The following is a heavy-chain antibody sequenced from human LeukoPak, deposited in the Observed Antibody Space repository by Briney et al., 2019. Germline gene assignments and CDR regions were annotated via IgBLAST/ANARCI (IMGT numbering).Heavy chain of an antibody. CDR1: GYTFTGYY. J-gene: IGHJ4*02. V-gene: IGHV1-2*02. CDR3: ARDFIPFYDSSGQNY. Sequence: VKVSCKASGYTFTGYYMHWVRQAPGQGLEWMGWINPNSGGTNYAQKFQGRVTMTRDTSISTAYMELSRLRSDDTAVYYCARDFIPFYDSSGQNYWGQGTLVTVSS. CDR2: INPNSGGT. D-gene: IGHD3-22*01.